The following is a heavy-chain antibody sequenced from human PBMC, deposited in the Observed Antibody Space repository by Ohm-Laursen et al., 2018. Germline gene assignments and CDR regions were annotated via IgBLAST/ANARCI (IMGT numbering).Heavy chain of an antibody. CDR2: ITSSGSTI. Sequence: GSLRLSCAASGFTFSDYYMTWIRQAPGKGLEWVSYITSSGSTIYYADSVKGRFTISRDNAKNSLYLQMNSLRAEDTAVYYCARAGESSGWYAGRDYYYYYGMDVWGQGTTVTVSS. CDR1: GFTFSDYY. J-gene: IGHJ6*02. CDR3: ARAGESSGWYAGRDYYYYYGMDV. V-gene: IGHV3-11*04. D-gene: IGHD6-19*01.